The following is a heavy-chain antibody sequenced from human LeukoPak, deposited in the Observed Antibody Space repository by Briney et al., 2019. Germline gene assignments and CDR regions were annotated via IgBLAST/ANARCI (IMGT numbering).Heavy chain of an antibody. CDR3: ARDLRQRYSSSPEY. Sequence: AAVKVSCKASGYTLTSYGISWVGQAPGQGLEWMGWICAYNGNTNYAQKPQGRVTMTTDTSTSTAYMELRSLRSDDTAVYYCARDLRQRYSSSPEYWGQGTLVTVSS. CDR2: ICAYNGNT. D-gene: IGHD6-13*01. CDR1: GYTLTSYG. V-gene: IGHV1-18*01. J-gene: IGHJ4*02.